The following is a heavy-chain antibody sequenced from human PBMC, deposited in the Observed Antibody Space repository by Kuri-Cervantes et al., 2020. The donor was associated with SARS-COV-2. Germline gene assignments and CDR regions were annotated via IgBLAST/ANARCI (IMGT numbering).Heavy chain of an antibody. CDR2: ISGSGGST. CDR1: GFTFSSYA. V-gene: IGHV3-23*01. J-gene: IGHJ4*02. D-gene: IGHD6-13*01. CDR3: TKLVAAAGTTYSDY. Sequence: GESLKISCAASGFTFSSYAMSWVRQAPGKGLEWVSAISGSGGSTYYADSVKGRFTISRDNSKNTLYLQMNSLRAEDTAVYYCTKLVAAAGTTYSDYWGQGTLVTVSS.